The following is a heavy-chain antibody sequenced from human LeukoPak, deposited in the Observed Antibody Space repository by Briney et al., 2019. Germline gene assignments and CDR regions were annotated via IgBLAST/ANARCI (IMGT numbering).Heavy chain of an antibody. Sequence: SETLSLTCTVSGGSVSSYYWSWIRQPPGKGLEWIGYIYYSGSTNYNPSLKSRVTISVDTSKNQFSLKLSSVTAADTAVYYCAREGIAVAGAFMDVWGKGTTVTISS. V-gene: IGHV4-59*02. CDR3: AREGIAVAGAFMDV. CDR1: GGSVSSYY. CDR2: IYYSGST. D-gene: IGHD6-19*01. J-gene: IGHJ6*03.